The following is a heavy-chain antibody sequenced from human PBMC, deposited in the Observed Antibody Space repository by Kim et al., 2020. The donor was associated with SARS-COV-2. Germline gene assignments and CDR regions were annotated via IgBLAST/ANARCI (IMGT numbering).Heavy chain of an antibody. V-gene: IGHV3-53*01. CDR2: IYSGGST. CDR3: ARGIVVVTAIAFDI. J-gene: IGHJ3*02. Sequence: GGSLRLSCAASGFTVSSNYMSWVRQAPGKGLEWVSVIYSGGSTYYADSVKGRFTISRDNSKNTLYLQMNSLRAEDTAVYYCARGIVVVTAIAFDIWGQGTMVTVSS. CDR1: GFTVSSNY. D-gene: IGHD2-21*02.